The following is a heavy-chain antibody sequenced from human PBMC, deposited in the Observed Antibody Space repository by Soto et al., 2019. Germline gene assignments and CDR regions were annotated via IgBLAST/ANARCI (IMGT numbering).Heavy chain of an antibody. Sequence: VGSLRLSCAASGFTFSSYAMSWVRQAPGKGLEWVSAISGSGGSTYYADSVKGRLTISRDNSKNTLYLQMNSLRAEDTAVYYCAKLSQYSSSYYFNSWGQGTLVTVSS. CDR1: GFTFSSYA. J-gene: IGHJ4*02. D-gene: IGHD6-6*01. CDR2: ISGSGGST. CDR3: AKLSQYSSSYYFNS. V-gene: IGHV3-23*01.